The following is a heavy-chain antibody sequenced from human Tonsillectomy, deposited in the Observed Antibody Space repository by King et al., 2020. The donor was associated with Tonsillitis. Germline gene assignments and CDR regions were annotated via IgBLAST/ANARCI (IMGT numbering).Heavy chain of an antibody. CDR3: AKTWELSHFDY. J-gene: IGHJ4*02. CDR1: GFTFSNYA. Sequence: QLVQSGGGLVQRGGSLRLSCAASGFTFSNYAMNWVRQAPGKGLEWVSVTSGSGGSTYYADSVKGRFTISRDNSKNTLYLQMNSLRVEDTAVYYCAKTWELSHFDYWGQGTLVTVSS. CDR2: TSGSGGST. V-gene: IGHV3-23*04. D-gene: IGHD1-26*01.